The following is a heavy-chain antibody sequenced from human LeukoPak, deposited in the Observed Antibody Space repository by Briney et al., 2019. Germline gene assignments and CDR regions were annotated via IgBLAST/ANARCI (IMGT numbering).Heavy chain of an antibody. CDR2: ISGSGGST. J-gene: IGHJ4*02. CDR3: AKDERYCSSTSCKLSEFDY. Sequence: GGSLRLPCAASGFTFSSYAMSWVRQAPGKGLEWVSAISGSGGSTYYADSVKGRFTISRDNSKNTLYLQMNSLRAEDTAVYYCAKDERYCSSTSCKLSEFDYWGQGTLVTVSS. CDR1: GFTFSSYA. V-gene: IGHV3-23*01. D-gene: IGHD2-2*01.